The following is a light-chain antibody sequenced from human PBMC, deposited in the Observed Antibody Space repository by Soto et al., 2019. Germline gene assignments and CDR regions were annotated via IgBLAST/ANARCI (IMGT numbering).Light chain of an antibody. CDR3: QQRSKWPLT. V-gene: IGKV3-11*01. CDR1: QSVSSY. Sequence: EIVLTQSPATLSLSPGERATLSCRASQSVSSYLAWYQQKPCQAPRLLNYDASNRATGIPARFSGSGSGTDFTLTIISLEPEEVAVYYCQQRSKWPLTDGGGTKGEIK. CDR2: DAS. J-gene: IGKJ4*02.